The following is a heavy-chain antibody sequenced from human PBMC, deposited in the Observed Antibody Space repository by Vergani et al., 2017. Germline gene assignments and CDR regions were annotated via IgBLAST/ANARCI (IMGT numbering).Heavy chain of an antibody. Sequence: QVQLVESGGGVVQPGRSLRLSCAASGFTFGDHGIHWVRRAPGKGLEWVALISYDGTNKYYTNSVRGRFTISRDNSKSTLFLQMNSLRVEYMAVYYCAGDRGNWWYSRYFYNYYMDVWGKGTTVTVSS. CDR1: GFTFGDHG. CDR3: AGDRGNWWYSRYFYNYYMDV. D-gene: IGHD2-8*02. V-gene: IGHV3-30-3*01. J-gene: IGHJ6*03. CDR2: ISYDGTNK.